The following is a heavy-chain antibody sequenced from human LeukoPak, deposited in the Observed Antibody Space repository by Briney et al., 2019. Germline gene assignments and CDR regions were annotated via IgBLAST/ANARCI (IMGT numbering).Heavy chain of an antibody. CDR3: ARDEPNYGSGMYYGMDV. J-gene: IGHJ6*02. CDR2: IIPILGIA. V-gene: IGHV1-69*04. CDR1: GGTFSSYA. Sequence: SVKVSCKASGGTFSSYAISWVRQAPGQGLEWMGRIIPILGIANYAQKFQGRVTITADKSTSTAYMELSSLRSEDTAVYYRARDEPNYGSGMYYGMDVWGQGTTVTVSS. D-gene: IGHD3-10*01.